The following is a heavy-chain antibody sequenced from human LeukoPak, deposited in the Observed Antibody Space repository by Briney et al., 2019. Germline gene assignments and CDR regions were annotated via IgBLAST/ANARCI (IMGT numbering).Heavy chain of an antibody. J-gene: IGHJ4*02. CDR1: GYSISSGYY. CDR2: IYHSGST. CDR3: ARHDYGGNPFDY. V-gene: IGHV4-38-2*01. Sequence: SETLSLTCAVSGYSISSGYYWGWIRQPPGKGLEWIGSIYHSGSTYYNPSLKSRVTISVDTSKNQFSLKLSSVTAADTAVYYCARHDYGGNPFDYWGQGTLVTVSS. D-gene: IGHD4-23*01.